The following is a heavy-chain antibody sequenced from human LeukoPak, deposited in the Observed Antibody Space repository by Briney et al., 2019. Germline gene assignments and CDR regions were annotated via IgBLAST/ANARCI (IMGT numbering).Heavy chain of an antibody. D-gene: IGHD5-12*01. CDR2: FSGIGGST. Sequence: GGSLRLSCAAPGFTFSDYAMSWVRQAPGKGLEWVATFSGIGGSTYYADSVKGRFTISRDNSKNTLYLQMNSLRAEDTAVYYCAKVYRGFTDYFDYWGQGTLVTVSS. J-gene: IGHJ4*02. CDR1: GFTFSDYA. V-gene: IGHV3-23*01. CDR3: AKVYRGFTDYFDY.